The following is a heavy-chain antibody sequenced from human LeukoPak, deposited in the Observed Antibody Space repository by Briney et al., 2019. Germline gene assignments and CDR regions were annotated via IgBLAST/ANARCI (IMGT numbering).Heavy chain of an antibody. V-gene: IGHV3-74*01. Sequence: PGGSLRLSCAASGFTFSSYWMHWVRQAPGKGLVWVSRINSDGSSTSYADSVKGRFTISRDNAKNTLYLQMNSLRAEDTAVYYCARVTGSGSYYNPFDYWAREPWSPSPQ. CDR2: INSDGSST. D-gene: IGHD3-10*01. J-gene: IGHJ4*02. CDR1: GFTFSSYW. CDR3: ARVTGSGSYYNPFDY.